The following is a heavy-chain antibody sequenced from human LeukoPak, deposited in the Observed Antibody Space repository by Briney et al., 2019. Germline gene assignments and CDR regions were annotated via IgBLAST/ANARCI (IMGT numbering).Heavy chain of an antibody. Sequence: SETLSLTCAVSGYSISNGYYWVWIRQPPGRGLEWIGSLYHSDSANYNTSLRSRVSMSVDTSKNQFSLTLSFVTAADTAVYYCARQHDSYYYYYIDVWGSGTTVTVSS. CDR1: GYSISNGYY. J-gene: IGHJ6*03. CDR2: LYHSDSA. CDR3: ARQHDSYYYYYIDV. V-gene: IGHV4-38-2*01.